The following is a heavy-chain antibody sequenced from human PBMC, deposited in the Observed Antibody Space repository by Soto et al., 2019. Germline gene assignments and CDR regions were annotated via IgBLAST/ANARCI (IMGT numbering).Heavy chain of an antibody. Sequence: QVQLVQSGAEVKKPGSSVKVSCKASGGTFSSYAISWVRQAPGQGLEWMGGIIPIFGTANYAQKFQGRVTITAAESTSTADMELSSLRSEDTAVYYCARGVLILRYGDYYGRFEYYYYGMDVWGQGTTVTVSS. J-gene: IGHJ6*02. V-gene: IGHV1-69*01. D-gene: IGHD4-17*01. CDR2: IIPIFGTA. CDR3: ARGVLILRYGDYYGRFEYYYYGMDV. CDR1: GGTFSSYA.